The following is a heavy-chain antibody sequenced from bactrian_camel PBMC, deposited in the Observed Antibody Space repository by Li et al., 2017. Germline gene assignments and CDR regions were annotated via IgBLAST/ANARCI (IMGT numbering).Heavy chain of an antibody. CDR3: AADCKWIGGYFVGYNH. D-gene: IGHD7*01. CDR2: IDNDGFP. Sequence: HVQLVESGGGSVQAGGALRLSCVASGSTVRPSRMGWFRQYPGNEREAIAAIDNDGFPTYHAAVKGRFTVSKKSEGDARRVMYLQMDSLKDEDSAMYYCAADCKWIGGYFVGYNHWGRGTQVTVS. J-gene: IGHJ4*01. V-gene: IGHV3S53*01. CDR1: GSTVRPSR.